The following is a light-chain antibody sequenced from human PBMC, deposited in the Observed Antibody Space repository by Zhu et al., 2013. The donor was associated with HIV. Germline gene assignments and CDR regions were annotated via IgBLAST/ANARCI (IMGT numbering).Light chain of an antibody. CDR1: SSNIAAGYD. J-gene: IGLJ3*02. CDR3: ASWDDSLGGWV. CDR2: NDY. Sequence: QSVLTQPPSVSGAPGHRVTISCTGSSSNIAAGYDVHWYQQFPGTAPKLLIYNDYQRPSGVPDRFSGSKSGTSASLAISGLHSEDDGDYYCASWDDSLGGWVFGGGTKLTVL. V-gene: IGLV1-40*01.